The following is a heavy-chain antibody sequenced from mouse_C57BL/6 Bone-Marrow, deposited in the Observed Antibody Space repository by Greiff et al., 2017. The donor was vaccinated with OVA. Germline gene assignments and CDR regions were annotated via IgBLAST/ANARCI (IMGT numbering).Heavy chain of an antibody. V-gene: IGHV1-82*01. Sequence: QVHVKQSGPELVKPGASVKISCKASGYAFSSSWMNWVKQRPGKGLEWIGRIYPGDGDTNYNGKFKGKATLTADKSSSTAYMQLSSLTSEDSAVYFCARRGLRRWGQGTTLTVSS. D-gene: IGHD2-4*01. CDR3: ARRGLRR. CDR1: GYAFSSSW. J-gene: IGHJ2*01. CDR2: IYPGDGDT.